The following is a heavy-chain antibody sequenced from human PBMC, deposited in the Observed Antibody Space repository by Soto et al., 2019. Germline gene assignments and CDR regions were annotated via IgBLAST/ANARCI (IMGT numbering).Heavy chain of an antibody. CDR3: ARVVPGAEAWFGP. CDR1: GYTFSNYC. V-gene: IGHV1-18*01. D-gene: IGHD2-2*01. J-gene: IGHJ5*02. CDR2: ISLYSDGT. Sequence: ASVKVSCKASGYTFSNYCITWVRQAPGQPLEWLGWISLYSDGTNYAQKFQGRVSMTTDTSTTTAYMELRSLRSDDTAVYYCARVVPGAEAWFGPWGQGTLVTVSS.